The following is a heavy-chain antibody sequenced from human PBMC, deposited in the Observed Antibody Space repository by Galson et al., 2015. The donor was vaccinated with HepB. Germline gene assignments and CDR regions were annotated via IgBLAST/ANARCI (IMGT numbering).Heavy chain of an antibody. CDR1: GFTFDDYA. CDR3: ARDMNLSSGYWFDY. CDR2: INWNGGNT. Sequence: SLRLSCAASGFTFDDYAMSWVRQAPGKGLEWVSGINWNGGNTGYADSVKGRFTISRDNAKNSLYLQMNSLRAEDTALYYCARDMNLSSGYWFDYWGQGTLVTVSS. D-gene: IGHD3-22*01. J-gene: IGHJ4*02. V-gene: IGHV3-20*04.